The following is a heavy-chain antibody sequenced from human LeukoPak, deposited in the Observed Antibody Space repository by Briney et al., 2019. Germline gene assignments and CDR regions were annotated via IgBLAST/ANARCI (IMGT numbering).Heavy chain of an antibody. Sequence: ASVKVSCKASGYTFTGYYLHWVRQAPGQGLEWMGWINPNRGGTDYALKFQGRVTMTRDTSISTAYMELSSLRSDDTAVYYCARDQGGYDPVSDFDYWGQGTLVTVSS. CDR3: ARDQGGYDPVSDFDY. CDR2: INPNRGGT. J-gene: IGHJ4*02. CDR1: GYTFTGYY. V-gene: IGHV1-2*02. D-gene: IGHD5-12*01.